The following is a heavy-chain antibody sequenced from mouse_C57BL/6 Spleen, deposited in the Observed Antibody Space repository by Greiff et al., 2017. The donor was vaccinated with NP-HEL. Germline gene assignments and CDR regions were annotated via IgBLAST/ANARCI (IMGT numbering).Heavy chain of an antibody. CDR1: GYAFTNYL. CDR2: INPGSGGT. Sequence: QVQLKESGAELVRPGTSVKVSCKASGYAFTNYLIEWVKQRPGQGLEWIGVINPGSGGTNYNEKFKGKATLTADKSSSTAYMQLSSLTSEDSAVYFCARWDVGYFDVWGTGTTVTVSS. D-gene: IGHD4-1*01. V-gene: IGHV1-54*01. J-gene: IGHJ1*03. CDR3: ARWDVGYFDV.